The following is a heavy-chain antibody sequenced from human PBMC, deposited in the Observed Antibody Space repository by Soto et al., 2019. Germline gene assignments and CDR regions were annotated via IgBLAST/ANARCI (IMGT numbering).Heavy chain of an antibody. CDR1: GDTFTSYD. CDR2: MNPKSGNT. V-gene: IGHV1-8*01. CDR3: GRTSFEVFLALNNRFAS. J-gene: IGHJ5*01. D-gene: IGHD3-3*01. Sequence: SVKVSCKTSGDTFTSYDINGVRQPTGQGLKWMGWMNPKSGNTGYAQKFQGRVTMTRNTSISTAYMERSGLRSEDTAVYDCGRTSFEVFLALNNRFASWSQGSLVPVSS.